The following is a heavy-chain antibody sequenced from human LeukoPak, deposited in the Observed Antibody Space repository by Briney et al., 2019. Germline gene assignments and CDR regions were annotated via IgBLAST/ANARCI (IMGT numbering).Heavy chain of an antibody. V-gene: IGHV1-3*01. Sequence: ASVTVSCKASGYTFTTYAMHWVRQAPGQRLEWMGWISGGNGNTRYSQKFQGRVTITRDTSASTAYMEMSRLRSEDTAVYYCARERLWFGEIRDGMDVWGQGTTVTVSS. CDR3: ARERLWFGEIRDGMDV. CDR1: GYTFTTYA. D-gene: IGHD3-10*01. CDR2: ISGGNGNT. J-gene: IGHJ6*02.